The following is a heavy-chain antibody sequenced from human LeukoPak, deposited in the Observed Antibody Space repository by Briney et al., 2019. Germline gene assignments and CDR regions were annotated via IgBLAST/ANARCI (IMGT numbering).Heavy chain of an antibody. D-gene: IGHD1-26*01. CDR3: ARSIVGATSWFDP. J-gene: IGHJ5*02. CDR2: IYSTANI. CDR1: GDSMSDYY. V-gene: IGHV4-4*07. Sequence: SETLSLTCTVSGDSMSDYYWSWIRQPAGRGLEWIGRIYSTANIDYNPSLESRVTLSIDTSKNQFSMKLNSVTAADTAVYYCARSIVGATSWFDPWGQGTLVTVSS.